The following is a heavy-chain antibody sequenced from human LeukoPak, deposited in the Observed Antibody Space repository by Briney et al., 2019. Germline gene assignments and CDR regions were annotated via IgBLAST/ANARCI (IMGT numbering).Heavy chain of an antibody. Sequence: TGGSLRLSCAASGFTFDDYAMHWVRQAPGKGLEWVSGISWNSGSIGYADSVKGRFTISRDNAKNSLYLQMNSLRAEDTALYYCAKDIDSSSWYFRAFFIWGEGTMVTVSS. CDR1: GFTFDDYA. J-gene: IGHJ3*02. V-gene: IGHV3-9*01. CDR2: ISWNSGSI. CDR3: AKDIDSSSWYFRAFFI. D-gene: IGHD6-13*01.